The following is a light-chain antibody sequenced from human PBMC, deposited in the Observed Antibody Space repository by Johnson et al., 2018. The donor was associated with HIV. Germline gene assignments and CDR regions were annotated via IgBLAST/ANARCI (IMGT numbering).Light chain of an antibody. V-gene: IGLV1-51*02. CDR3: GTWDTSRRAYV. CDR1: SSNIGNNY. Sequence: QSVLTQPPSVSAAPGQKVTISCSGSSSNIGNNYVSWYQQLPRTAPKLLIYENNKRPSGVPDRFSGSKSGTAATLGITGLQTGAEADYYCGTWDTSRRAYVFGSGTKVIVL. J-gene: IGLJ1*01. CDR2: ENN.